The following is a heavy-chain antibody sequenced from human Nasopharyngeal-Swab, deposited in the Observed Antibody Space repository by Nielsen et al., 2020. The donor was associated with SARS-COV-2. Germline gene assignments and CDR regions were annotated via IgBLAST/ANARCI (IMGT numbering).Heavy chain of an antibody. V-gene: IGHV1-69*13. CDR3: AGGFYGGNPLTIDY. Sequence: SVKVSCKASGGIFISYAISWVRQAPGQGLEWMGGIIPIFGTANYAQKLQGRVTITADESTSTAYMELSSLRSEDTAVYYCAGGFYGGNPLTIDYWGQGTLVTVSS. D-gene: IGHD4-23*01. CDR2: IIPIFGTA. J-gene: IGHJ4*02. CDR1: GGIFISYA.